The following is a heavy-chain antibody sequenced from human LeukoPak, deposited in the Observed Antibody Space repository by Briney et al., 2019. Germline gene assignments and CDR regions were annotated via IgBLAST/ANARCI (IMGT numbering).Heavy chain of an antibody. Sequence: GESLKISCKGSGYSFTSYCIGWVRQMPGKGLEWMGIIYPGDSDTRYSPSFQGQVTISADKSISTAYLQWSSLKASDTAMYYCARQPGIAATRRNYYYYGMDVWGQGTTVTVSS. J-gene: IGHJ6*02. CDR1: GYSFTSYC. V-gene: IGHV5-51*01. CDR2: IYPGDSDT. CDR3: ARQPGIAATRRNYYYYGMDV. D-gene: IGHD6-13*01.